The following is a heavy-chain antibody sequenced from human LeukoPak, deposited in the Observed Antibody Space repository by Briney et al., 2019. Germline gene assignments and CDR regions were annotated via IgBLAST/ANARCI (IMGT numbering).Heavy chain of an antibody. CDR1: GFTFSSYS. J-gene: IGHJ5*02. D-gene: IGHD6-19*01. Sequence: GGSLRLSCAASGFTFSSYSMNWVRQAPGKGLEWVSGIDIPGNTYYPDSVKGRFTMSRESAENSLYLQMNSLRAGDTAVYYCARAVAGTHWFDPWGQGTLVIVSS. CDR3: ARAVAGTHWFDP. V-gene: IGHV3-13*01. CDR2: IDIPGNT.